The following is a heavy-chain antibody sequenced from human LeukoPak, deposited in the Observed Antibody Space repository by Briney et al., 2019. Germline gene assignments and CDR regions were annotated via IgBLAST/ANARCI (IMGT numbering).Heavy chain of an antibody. Sequence: PGGSLRLSCAAAGFTFSSYAMDWVRQAPGKGLEFVSAIRSNVGSTYYADCVKGRFTIPSDNSMNTLYLQMKRLTPEDAAVYYCASPGPGGAAAGLFDYWGQGTLVTVPS. V-gene: IGHV3-64*02. CDR3: ASPGPGGAAAGLFDY. CDR2: IRSNVGST. J-gene: IGHJ4*02. D-gene: IGHD6-13*01. CDR1: GFTFSSYA.